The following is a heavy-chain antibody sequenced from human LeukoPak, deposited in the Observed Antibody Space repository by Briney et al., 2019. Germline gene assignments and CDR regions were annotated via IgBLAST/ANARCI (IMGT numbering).Heavy chain of an antibody. CDR1: GFTFSSDG. V-gene: IGHV3-30*03. J-gene: IGHJ4*02. CDR2: ISYDGSSK. D-gene: IGHD3-10*01. CDR3: TTEGQESYFDY. Sequence: GGSLRLSCAASGFTFSSDGMHWVRQAPGKGLEWVAVISYDGSSKFYADSVKGRFTISRDNSKNTLYLQMNSLKTEDTAVYYCTTEGQESYFDYWGQGTLVTVSS.